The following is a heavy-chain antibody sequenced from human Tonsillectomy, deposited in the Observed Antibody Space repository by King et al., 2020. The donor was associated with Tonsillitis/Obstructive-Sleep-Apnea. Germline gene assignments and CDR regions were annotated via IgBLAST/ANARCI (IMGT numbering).Heavy chain of an antibody. Sequence: QLVQSGSELKKPGASVKVSCKASGYTFTSYAMNWVRQAPGQGLEWMGWINTNTGNPTYAQGFTGRFVFSLDTSVSTAYLQVSSLKAEDTAVYYCARRARLLWFREFAAGFDPWGQGTLVTVSS. CDR3: ARRARLLWFREFAAGFDP. CDR1: GYTFTSYA. V-gene: IGHV7-4-1*02. J-gene: IGHJ5*02. CDR2: INTNTGNP. D-gene: IGHD3-10*01.